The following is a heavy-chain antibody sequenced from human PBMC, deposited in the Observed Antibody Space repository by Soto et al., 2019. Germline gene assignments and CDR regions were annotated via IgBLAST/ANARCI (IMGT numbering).Heavy chain of an antibody. D-gene: IGHD2-2*01. V-gene: IGHV1-3*01. CDR2: INAGNGNT. J-gene: IGHJ4*02. Sequence: QVQLVQSGAEVKKPGASVKVSCKASGYTFTSYAMPWVRQAPGQRLELMGWINAGNGNTKYSQKFQGRVTITRDTSASTGYMELSSMTSEDTAVYYCARDPCFTRCPDYWGQGTMVTVSS. CDR1: GYTFTSYA. CDR3: ARDPCFTRCPDY.